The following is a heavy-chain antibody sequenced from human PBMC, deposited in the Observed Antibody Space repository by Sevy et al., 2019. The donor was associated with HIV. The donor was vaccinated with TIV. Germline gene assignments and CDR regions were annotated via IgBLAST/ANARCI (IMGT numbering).Heavy chain of an antibody. V-gene: IGHV3-15*01. Sequence: GGSLRLSCAASGFIFRNAWMSWVRQAPGKGLEWVGRIKSKTDGGTTDYAAPVKGRFTISRDDSKNTVYVQMNSLKNEDTAVHYCTTHDYGEGPYWGQGTLVTVSS. CDR2: IKSKTDGGTT. CDR3: TTHDYGEGPY. J-gene: IGHJ4*02. CDR1: GFIFRNAW. D-gene: IGHD4-17*01.